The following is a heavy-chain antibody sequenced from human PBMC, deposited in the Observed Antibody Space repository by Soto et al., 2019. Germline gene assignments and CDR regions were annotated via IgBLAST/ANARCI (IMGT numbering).Heavy chain of an antibody. CDR1: GFTFSSYG. J-gene: IGHJ4*02. D-gene: IGHD6-19*01. V-gene: IGHV3-30*18. CDR3: AKANGYSSGWYYFDY. CDR2: ISYDGSNK. Sequence: QVQLVESGGGVVQPGRSLRLSCAASGFTFSSYGMHWVRQAPGKGLEWVAVISYDGSNKYYADSVKSRFTISRDNSKNTLYLQMNSLRAEDTAVYYCAKANGYSSGWYYFDYWGQGTLVTVSS.